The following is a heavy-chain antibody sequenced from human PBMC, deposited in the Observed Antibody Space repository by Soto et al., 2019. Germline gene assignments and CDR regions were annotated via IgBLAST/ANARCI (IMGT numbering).Heavy chain of an antibody. Sequence: EVRLVESGGGVVQPGGSLRLSCAASGFTFTSYWMHWVRQIPGKGLECVSRIDGDGATTHYADSVKGRFTISRDNAKNTLYLQMNSLRAEDSAVYLCARRIAVAGTYDHWGQGTLVTVSS. V-gene: IGHV3-74*01. CDR3: ARRIAVAGTYDH. J-gene: IGHJ4*02. CDR2: IDGDGATT. D-gene: IGHD6-19*01. CDR1: GFTFTSYW.